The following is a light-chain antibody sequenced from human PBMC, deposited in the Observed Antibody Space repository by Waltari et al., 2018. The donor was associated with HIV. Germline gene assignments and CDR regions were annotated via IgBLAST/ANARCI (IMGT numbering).Light chain of an antibody. CDR2: GNR. J-gene: IGLJ2*01. CDR1: SSNIGAGYD. V-gene: IGLV1-40*01. Sequence: QSVLTQPPSVSGAPGQRVTISCTGSSSNIGAGYDVHWYQQLPVTAPKLLIYGNRHRPPGVPDRFSGSKSGTSACLASTGLQAEDEADYYGQSYDSSLSGSVFGGGTKLTVL. CDR3: QSYDSSLSGSV.